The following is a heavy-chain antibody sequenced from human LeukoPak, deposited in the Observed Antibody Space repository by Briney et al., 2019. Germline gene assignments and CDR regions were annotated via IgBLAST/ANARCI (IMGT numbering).Heavy chain of an antibody. CDR1: GFTFGNYA. J-gene: IGHJ6*03. Sequence: GGSLRLSCEVSGFTFGNYAMSWVRQAPGKGLEWISGISASGHYTYTADSLEGRFTISRDNSKNTLYLQMNSLRAEDTALYYCAKGGSWGDYYFYFYIDVWGKGTTVTVSS. CDR3: AKGGSWGDYYFYFYIDV. CDR2: ISASGHYT. D-gene: IGHD3-16*01. V-gene: IGHV3-23*01.